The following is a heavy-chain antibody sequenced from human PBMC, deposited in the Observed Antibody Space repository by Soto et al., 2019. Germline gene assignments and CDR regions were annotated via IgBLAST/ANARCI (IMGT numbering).Heavy chain of an antibody. V-gene: IGHV3-66*01. Sequence: GSLRLSCAASGFTVSSKYMSWVRQAPGKGLDWVSVIYPNGQTYYADSVKGRFTISRDNSKNRLFLQMNSLRAEDAALYYCAIDLGGHSGGSDNWCQAILVTVS. CDR3: AIDLGGHSGGSDN. J-gene: IGHJ4*02. D-gene: IGHD3-10*01. CDR2: IYPNGQT. CDR1: GFTVSSKY.